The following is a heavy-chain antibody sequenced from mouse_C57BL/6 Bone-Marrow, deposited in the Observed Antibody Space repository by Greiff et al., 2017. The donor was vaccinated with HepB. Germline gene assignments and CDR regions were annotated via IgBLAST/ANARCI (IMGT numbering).Heavy chain of an antibody. D-gene: IGHD2-5*01. Sequence: EVKLQESGPELVKPGASVKISCKASGYSFTGYYMNWVKQSPEKSLEWIGEINPSTGGTTYNQKFKAKATLTVDKSSSTAYMQLKSLTSEDSAVYYCARSSYCYSNYVLHFDYWGQGTTLTVSS. CDR2: INPSTGGT. V-gene: IGHV1-42*01. CDR1: GYSFTGYY. CDR3: ARSSYCYSNYVLHFDY. J-gene: IGHJ2*01.